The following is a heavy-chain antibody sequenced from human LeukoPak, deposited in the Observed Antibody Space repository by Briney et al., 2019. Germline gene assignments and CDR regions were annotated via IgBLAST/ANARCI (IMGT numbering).Heavy chain of an antibody. Sequence: SETLSLTCTVSGGSISSYYWNWIRQPPGKGLEWIGYIYYSGRTNYNPSLKSRVTMSVDTSKNQFPLKLSSVTAADTAVYYCARAAIGKLATYYFDYWGQGTLVTVSS. J-gene: IGHJ4*02. CDR1: GGSISSYY. V-gene: IGHV4-59*12. CDR2: IYYSGRT. D-gene: IGHD4-23*01. CDR3: ARAAIGKLATYYFDY.